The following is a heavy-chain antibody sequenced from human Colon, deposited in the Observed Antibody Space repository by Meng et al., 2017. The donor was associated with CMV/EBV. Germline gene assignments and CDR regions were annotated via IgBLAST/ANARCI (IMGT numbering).Heavy chain of an antibody. V-gene: IGHV3-30*02. CDR3: AKVNTQYCSSVSCPKGGFDP. CDR2: IRYDGSSS. D-gene: IGHD2-2*01. Sequence: GGSLRLSCEASGFTLSDFAMHWVRQTPGKGLEWVAFIRYDGSSSLYADSVRGRFSISRDNSKNTLYLQMKNLRPEDTALYYCAKVNTQYCSSVSCPKGGFDPWGQGTRVTVSS. CDR1: GFTLSDFA. J-gene: IGHJ5*02.